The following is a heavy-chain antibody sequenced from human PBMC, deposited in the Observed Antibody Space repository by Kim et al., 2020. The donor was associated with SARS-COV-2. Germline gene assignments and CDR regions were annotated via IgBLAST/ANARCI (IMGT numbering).Heavy chain of an antibody. D-gene: IGHD4-17*01. Sequence: NYNPSLKSRVTISVGTSKTQFSLKLSSVAAADTAVSYCARESYGDYALVYWGQGTLVAVSS. V-gene: IGHV4-59*01. J-gene: IGHJ4*02. CDR3: ARESYGDYALVY.